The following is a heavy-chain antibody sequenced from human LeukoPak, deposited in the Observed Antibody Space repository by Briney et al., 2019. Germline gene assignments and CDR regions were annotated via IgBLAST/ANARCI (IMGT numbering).Heavy chain of an antibody. V-gene: IGHV3-20*04. CDR1: GFTFDDYG. J-gene: IGHJ5*02. D-gene: IGHD3-22*01. CDR2: IHWNGGST. CDR3: ARVDYYDSSGYYYIRWFDP. Sequence: GGSLRLSCAASGFTFDDYGMSWVRQAPGKGLEWVSGIHWNGGSTVYADSVKGRFTISRDNAKDSLYLQMNSLRAEDTALYYCARVDYYDSSGYYYIRWFDPWGQGTLVTVSS.